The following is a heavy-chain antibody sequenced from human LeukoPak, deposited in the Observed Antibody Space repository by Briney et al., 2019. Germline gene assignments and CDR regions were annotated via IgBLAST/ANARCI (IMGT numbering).Heavy chain of an antibody. CDR3: ATTSIWTGYADDAFDI. CDR2: INPNSGGT. Sequence: GASVKVSCKASGYTFTGYYMHWVRQAPGQGLEWMGWINPNSGGTNYAQKFQGRVTMTRDTSISTAYMELSRLRSADTAIYYCATTSIWTGYADDAFDIWGQGTMVIVSS. J-gene: IGHJ3*02. V-gene: IGHV1-2*02. D-gene: IGHD3/OR15-3a*01. CDR1: GYTFTGYY.